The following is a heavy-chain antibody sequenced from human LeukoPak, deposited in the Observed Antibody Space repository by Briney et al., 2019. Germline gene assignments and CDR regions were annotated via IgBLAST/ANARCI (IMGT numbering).Heavy chain of an antibody. D-gene: IGHD3-22*01. CDR1: GFTFSDYW. CDR2: IKPDGGER. CDR3: ARGFDSSGYYVFSPYDY. Sequence: GGSLRLSCGGSGFTFSDYWMSWVRQTPGRGLEWVANIKPDGGERYYVDSVKGRFTISRDNSKNTLYLQMNGLRAEDTAVYYCARGFDSSGYYVFSPYDYWGQGTLVTVSS. V-gene: IGHV3-7*01. J-gene: IGHJ4*02.